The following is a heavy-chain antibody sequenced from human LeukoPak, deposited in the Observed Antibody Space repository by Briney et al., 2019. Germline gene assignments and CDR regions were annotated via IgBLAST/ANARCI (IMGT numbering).Heavy chain of an antibody. J-gene: IGHJ4*02. CDR1: GFAFSVYE. CDR3: TTLTVASSFDY. V-gene: IGHV3-48*03. CDR2: ISSSGTTR. D-gene: IGHD6-19*01. Sequence: LSYAASGFAFSVYEMYWVRQAPGKGLEWVSYISSSGTTRYYADSAKGRFTISRDNAKNSLYLQMNSLRAEDTAVYYCTTLTVASSFDYWGQGTLVTVSS.